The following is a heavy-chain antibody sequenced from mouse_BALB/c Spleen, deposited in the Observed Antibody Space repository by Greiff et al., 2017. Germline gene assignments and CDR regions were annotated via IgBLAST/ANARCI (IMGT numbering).Heavy chain of an antibody. CDR2: ISYSGST. CDR1: GYSITSDYA. D-gene: IGHD2-10*01. CDR3: SSYYGNYDAMDY. V-gene: IGHV3-2*02. Sequence: ESGPGLVKPSQSLSLTCTVTGYSITSDYAWNWIRQFPGNKLEWMGYISYSGSTSYNPSLKSRISITRDTSKNQFFLQLNSVTTEDTATYYCSSYYGNYDAMDYWGQGTSVTVSS. J-gene: IGHJ4*01.